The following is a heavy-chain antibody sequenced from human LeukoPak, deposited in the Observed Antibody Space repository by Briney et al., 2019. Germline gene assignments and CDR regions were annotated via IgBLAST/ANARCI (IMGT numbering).Heavy chain of an antibody. J-gene: IGHJ4*02. D-gene: IGHD3-22*01. CDR2: LSSDGRST. CDR3: ARSYNYRFDY. V-gene: IGHV3-74*01. Sequence: GGSLRLSCEVSGFTVSTYWMHWVRQGPGKGLEWVARLSSDGRSTNYADFVKGRATISRDNAKNTLFLEMSGLRADDTAVYYCARSYNYRFDYWGQGTLVVVSS. CDR1: GFTVSTYW.